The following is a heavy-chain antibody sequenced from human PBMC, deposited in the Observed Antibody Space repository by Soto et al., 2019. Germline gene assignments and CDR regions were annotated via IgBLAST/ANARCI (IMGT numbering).Heavy chain of an antibody. CDR2: ISAYNGNT. CDR1: GYTFTSYG. CDR3: ARVKWELLGRDYYYGMDV. V-gene: IGHV1-18*01. J-gene: IGHJ6*02. Sequence: AASVKVSCKASGYTFTSYGISWVRQAPGQGLEWMGWISAYNGNTNYAQKLQGRVTMTTDTSTSTAYMELRSLRSDDTAVYYCARVKWELLGRDYYYGMDVWGQGTTVTVSS. D-gene: IGHD1-26*01.